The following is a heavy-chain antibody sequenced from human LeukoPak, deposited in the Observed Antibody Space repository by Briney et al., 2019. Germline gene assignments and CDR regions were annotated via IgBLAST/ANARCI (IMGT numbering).Heavy chain of an antibody. Sequence: ASVKVSCKASGYTFTGYYMHWVRQAPGQGLEWMGWINPNSGGTNYAQKFQGRVTMTRDTSISTAYMELGSLTSDDTAVYYCARDLGRGTYYMDYWGQGTLATVST. CDR3: ARDLGRGTYYMDY. V-gene: IGHV1-2*02. D-gene: IGHD1-26*01. CDR2: INPNSGGT. CDR1: GYTFTGYY. J-gene: IGHJ4*02.